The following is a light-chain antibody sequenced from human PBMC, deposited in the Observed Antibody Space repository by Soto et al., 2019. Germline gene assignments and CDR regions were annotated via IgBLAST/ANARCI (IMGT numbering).Light chain of an antibody. V-gene: IGKV1D-13*01. CDR1: QAIKSS. CDR2: DAS. CDR3: QLYNYSPT. Sequence: AIQLTQSPSSLSASVGDRVTITCRASQAIKSSLAWFQQKTGELTELLLSDASTLESGVPSRFSGSGSVTDFTLSISSRQSEDFAMYFCQLYNYSPTFGPGTKVDL. J-gene: IGKJ3*01.